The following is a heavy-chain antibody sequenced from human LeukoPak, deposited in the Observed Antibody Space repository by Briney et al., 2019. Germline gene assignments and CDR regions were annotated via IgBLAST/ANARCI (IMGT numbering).Heavy chain of an antibody. D-gene: IGHD6-19*01. Sequence: SVKVSCKAAGGTFSSYAISWVGRAPGRGLEWMGGIIPTFGTANYAQKFQGSVTITAAESTSTAYMQLRSLRSDDTAVYYCVRDVAVAGFDYWGQGTLVTVSS. V-gene: IGHV1-69*01. CDR2: IIPTFGTA. CDR3: VRDVAVAGFDY. CDR1: GGTFSSYA. J-gene: IGHJ4*02.